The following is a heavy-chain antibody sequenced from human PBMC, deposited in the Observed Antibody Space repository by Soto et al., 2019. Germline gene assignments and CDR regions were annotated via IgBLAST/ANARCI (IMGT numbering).Heavy chain of an antibody. J-gene: IGHJ4*02. CDR1: GFTFGDYA. CDR2: IRSKAYCGTT. CDR3: TRSDDSSGWDTFFDY. D-gene: IGHD3-22*01. V-gene: IGHV3-49*03. Sequence: GGSLRLSCTASGFTFGDYAMSWFRQAPGKGLEWVGFIRSKAYCGTTEYAASVKGRFTISRDDSKSIAHLQMNSLKTEDTAVYYCTRSDDSSGWDTFFDYWGQGTLVTVSS.